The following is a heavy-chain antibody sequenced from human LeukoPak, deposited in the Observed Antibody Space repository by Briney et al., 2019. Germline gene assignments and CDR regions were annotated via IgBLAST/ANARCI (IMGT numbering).Heavy chain of an antibody. V-gene: IGHV7-4-1*02. CDR1: GYTLSTYA. CDR3: ARDPGAAAALSGTFDF. D-gene: IGHD6-13*01. J-gene: IGHJ4*02. Sequence: SVKVSCKASGYTLSTYAMNWVRQAPGQGLEWMGWINTNTGNPSYAQGFTGRFVFSLDTSVSTAYLQINNLKAEDTAIYYCARDPGAAAALSGTFDFWGQGTLVTVSS. CDR2: INTNTGNP.